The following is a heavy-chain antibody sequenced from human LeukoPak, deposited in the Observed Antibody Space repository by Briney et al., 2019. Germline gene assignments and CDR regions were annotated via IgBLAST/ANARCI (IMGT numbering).Heavy chain of an antibody. CDR1: GYTLTELS. D-gene: IGHD6-19*01. CDR3: ATGQWLDWAFDI. V-gene: IGHV1-24*01. CDR2: FDPEDGET. J-gene: IGHJ3*02. Sequence: ASVKVSCKVSGYTLTELSMHWVRQAPGKGLEWMGGFDPEDGETIYAQKFQGRVTMTEDTSTDTAYMELSSLRSEDTAVYYCATGQWLDWAFDIWGQGTMVTVPS.